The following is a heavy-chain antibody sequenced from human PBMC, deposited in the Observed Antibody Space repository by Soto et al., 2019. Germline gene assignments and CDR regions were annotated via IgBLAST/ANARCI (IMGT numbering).Heavy chain of an antibody. V-gene: IGHV5-10-1*01. CDR1: GYSFTSFW. CDR3: ARLERYTGYELHFDY. Sequence: GESLKISCKGSGYSFTSFWISWVRQMPGKGLEWMGRIGPSDSYASCSPSFQGHVSISADKSISTAYLQWNSLKASDTAMYYCARLERYTGYELHFDYWGQGTLVTVSS. D-gene: IGHD5-12*01. J-gene: IGHJ4*02. CDR2: IGPSDSYA.